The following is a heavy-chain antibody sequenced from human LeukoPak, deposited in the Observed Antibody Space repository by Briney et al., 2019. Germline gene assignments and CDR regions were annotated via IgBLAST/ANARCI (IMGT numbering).Heavy chain of an antibody. J-gene: IGHJ6*03. Sequence: PSETLSLTCAVSGDSLSSDYSWAWTRQPPGKGLEWTERIYHSGGTYYNPSLKSRVTISEDTSKNQFSLKVRSVTAADTAVYYCARQHDSYYYYFIDVWGSGTTVTVSS. CDR3: ARQHDSYYYYFIDV. V-gene: IGHV4-38-2*01. CDR1: GDSLSSDYS. CDR2: IYHSGGT.